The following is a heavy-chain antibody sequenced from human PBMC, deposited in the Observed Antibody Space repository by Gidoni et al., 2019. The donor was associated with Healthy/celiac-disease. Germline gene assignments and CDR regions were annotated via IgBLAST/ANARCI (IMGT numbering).Heavy chain of an antibody. V-gene: IGHV6-1*01. CDR1: GDSLSSTSAA. D-gene: IGHD6-19*01. J-gene: IGHJ3*02. Sequence: QVQLQQSAPGLVKPSQTLSLTSAIPGDSLSSTSAAWTWIRQSPSRGLEWLGRTYYRSKWYNDYAVTVKSRITINPDTSKNQFSLHLNSVTPGDTAVYYCAREAVAGTTDAFDIWGQGTMVTVSS. CDR3: AREAVAGTTDAFDI. CDR2: TYYRSKWYN.